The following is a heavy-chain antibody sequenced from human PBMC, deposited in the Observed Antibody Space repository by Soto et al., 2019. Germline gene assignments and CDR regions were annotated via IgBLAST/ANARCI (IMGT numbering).Heavy chain of an antibody. CDR2: IYYSGST. J-gene: IGHJ3*02. Sequence: QVQLQESGPGLVKPSETLSLTCTVSGGSVSSGSYYWSWIRQPPGKGLEWIGYIYYSGSTNYNPSLSSRVTISVDTSKHQFSLKLSSVTAADTAVYYCARDSNHYDSSGYGLTKMNDAFDIWGQGTMVTVSS. V-gene: IGHV4-61*01. D-gene: IGHD3-22*01. CDR1: GGSVSSGSYY. CDR3: ARDSNHYDSSGYGLTKMNDAFDI.